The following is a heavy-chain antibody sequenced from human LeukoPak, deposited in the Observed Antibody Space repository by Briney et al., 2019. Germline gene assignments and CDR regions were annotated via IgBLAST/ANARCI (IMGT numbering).Heavy chain of an antibody. CDR1: GFTFSDSW. D-gene: IGHD3-16*01. CDR2: MNQDGSAK. CDR3: ATYTHWVAGDV. J-gene: IGHJ6*04. Sequence: GGSLRLSCAASGFTFSDSWMSWVRQVPGKGLEWVANMNQDGSAKGYVDSVKGRFTISRDNARNSLYLQMSSLRPEDTAVYYCATYTHWVAGDVWGKGTTVTVSS. V-gene: IGHV3-7*01.